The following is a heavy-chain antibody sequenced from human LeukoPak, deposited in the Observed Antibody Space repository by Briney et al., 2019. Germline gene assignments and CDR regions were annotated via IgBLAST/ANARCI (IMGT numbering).Heavy chain of an antibody. CDR1: GFTFSSYA. Sequence: GGSLRLSCAASGFTFSSYAMHWVRQAPGKGLEWVAVISYDGSNKYYADSVKGRFTISRDNSKNTLYLQMNSLRAEDTAVYYCARGERQQLNYYYYYYMDVWGKGTTVTVSS. V-gene: IGHV3-30-3*01. J-gene: IGHJ6*03. D-gene: IGHD6-13*01. CDR2: ISYDGSNK. CDR3: ARGERQQLNYYYYYYMDV.